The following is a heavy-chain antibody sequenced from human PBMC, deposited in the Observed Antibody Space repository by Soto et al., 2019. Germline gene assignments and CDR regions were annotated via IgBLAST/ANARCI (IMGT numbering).Heavy chain of an antibody. CDR3: ARPADYVSGFSQ. J-gene: IGHJ4*02. CDR1: GGTFTTST. D-gene: IGHD3-16*01. Sequence: QVQLVQSGAEVKKPGSSVTVSCQTSGGTFTTSTISWVRQAPGQGLEWMGGIIPVFGTPSYAQKVQGRVTMIADKSSSTAYMELRNLRSEDTAMYYCARPADYVSGFSQWGQGTLVTVSS. CDR2: IIPVFGTP. V-gene: IGHV1-69*06.